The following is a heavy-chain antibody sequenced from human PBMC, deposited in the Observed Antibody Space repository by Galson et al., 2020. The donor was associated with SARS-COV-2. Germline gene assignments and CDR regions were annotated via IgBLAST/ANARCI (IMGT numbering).Heavy chain of an antibody. Sequence: GGSLRLSCAASGFTVSTNYMSWVRQAPGKGLEWVSVIYSGGSTYYADSVKGRFTISRDNSKNTLYLQMNSLRAEDTAVYYCARGAEYTYGVFDYWGQGTLVTVSS. D-gene: IGHD5-18*01. J-gene: IGHJ4*02. CDR2: IYSGGST. CDR1: GFTVSTNY. V-gene: IGHV3-53*01. CDR3: ARGAEYTYGVFDY.